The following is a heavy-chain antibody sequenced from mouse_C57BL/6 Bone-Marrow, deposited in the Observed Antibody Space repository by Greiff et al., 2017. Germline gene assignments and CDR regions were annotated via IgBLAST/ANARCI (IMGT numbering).Heavy chain of an antibody. CDR2: IYPGSGNT. D-gene: IGHD2-4*01. CDR1: GYTFTDYY. J-gene: IGHJ2*01. V-gene: IGHV1-76*01. Sequence: VQLQQSGAELVRPGASVKLSCKASGYTFTDYYINWVKQRPGQGLEWIARIYPGSGNTYYNEKFKGKATLTAEKSSSTAYMQLSSLTSEDSAVYFCARSIYYDYDGDYWGQGTTLTVSS. CDR3: ARSIYYDYDGDY.